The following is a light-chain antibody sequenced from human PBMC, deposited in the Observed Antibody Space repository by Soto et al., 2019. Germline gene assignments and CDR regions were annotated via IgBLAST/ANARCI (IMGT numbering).Light chain of an antibody. V-gene: IGLV2-14*01. CDR3: SSYTSSSTLGLV. CDR2: EVS. Sequence: QSALTQPASVSGSPGQSITISCTGTSSDVGGYNYVSWHQQHPGKAPKLMIYEVSNRPSGVSNRFSGSKSGNTASLTISGLQAEDEADYYCSSYTSSSTLGLVFGGGTKLTVL. J-gene: IGLJ3*02. CDR1: SSDVGGYNY.